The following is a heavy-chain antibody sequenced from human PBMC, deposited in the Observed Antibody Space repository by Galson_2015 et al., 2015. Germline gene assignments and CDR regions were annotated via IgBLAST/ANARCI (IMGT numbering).Heavy chain of an antibody. CDR1: GFTFSSYW. J-gene: IGHJ4*02. V-gene: IGHV3-74*01. Sequence: SLRLSCAASGFTFSSYWMHWVRQAPGKGLVWVSRINSDGSSTSYADSVKGRFTISRDNAKNTLYLQMNSLRAEDTAVYYCARVLPYNWNDDDEAGLDYWGQGTLVTVSS. CDR3: ARVLPYNWNDDDEAGLDY. D-gene: IGHD1-20*01. CDR2: INSDGSST.